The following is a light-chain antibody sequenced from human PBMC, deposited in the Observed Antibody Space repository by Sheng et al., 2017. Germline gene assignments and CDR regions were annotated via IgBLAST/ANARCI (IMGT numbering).Light chain of an antibody. CDR1: QTIRSN. CDR3: QQYENWPLT. V-gene: IGKV3-15*01. Sequence: EIVMTQSPTTLSASPVERVTLSCGASQTIRSNLAWYRQTPGQPPTLLISGASSRATGVPARFSGSGSGTHFSLTISSLQSEDFAVYYCQQYENWPLTFGPGTKVEMK. J-gene: IGKJ3*01. CDR2: GAS.